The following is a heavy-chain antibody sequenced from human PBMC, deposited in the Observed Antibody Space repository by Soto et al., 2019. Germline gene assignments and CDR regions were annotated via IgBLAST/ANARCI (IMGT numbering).Heavy chain of an antibody. CDR1: GFTFSDYY. V-gene: IGHV3-11*05. Sequence: QVQLLESGGGLVKPGGSLRLSCAASGFTFSDYYMSWIRQAPGKGLECVAYISVSSTYANYADSVEGRFTVSRDNAENSLFLQMNSLRAEDTAVYYCARGVRYYSSEKPANFDYWSQGALVTVSS. CDR2: ISVSSTYA. J-gene: IGHJ4*02. CDR3: ARGVRYYSSEKPANFDY. D-gene: IGHD3-10*01.